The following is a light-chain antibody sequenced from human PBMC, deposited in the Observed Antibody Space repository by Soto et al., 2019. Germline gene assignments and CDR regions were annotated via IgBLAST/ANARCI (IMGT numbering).Light chain of an antibody. V-gene: IGKV1-27*01. Sequence: DIQMTQSPSSLSASVGDRVTITCRASQGIGNYLVWYQQKPGKVPKLLIYGASILQSGVPSRFSGSGSGTYFRLTSSSLQAEDAATYYCQKYDTVPWTFGQGTAVEI. CDR2: GAS. CDR3: QKYDTVPWT. CDR1: QGIGNY. J-gene: IGKJ1*01.